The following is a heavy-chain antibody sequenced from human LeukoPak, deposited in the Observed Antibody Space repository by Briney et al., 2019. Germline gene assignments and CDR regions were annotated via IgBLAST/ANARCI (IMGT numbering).Heavy chain of an antibody. CDR3: ADPDVH. CDR1: GFIFDDYA. Sequence: GRSLRLSCAASGFIFDDYAMHWVRQAPGKGLEWVSGISWNSGSIGYADSVKGRFTISRDNAKNSLYLQMNSLRDEDTAVYYCADPDVHWGQGTLVTVSS. D-gene: IGHD1-14*01. CDR2: ISWNSGSI. V-gene: IGHV3-9*01. J-gene: IGHJ1*01.